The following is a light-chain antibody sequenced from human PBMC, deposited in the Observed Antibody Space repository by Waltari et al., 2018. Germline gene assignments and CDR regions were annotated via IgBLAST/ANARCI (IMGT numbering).Light chain of an antibody. CDR2: DVH. Sequence: QSALTQPASVSGSPGQSITISCTGTSSDVDAYNYVSWYQQHPGKVPKVMIYDVHKRPSGVSNRFSGSKSGNTASLTISGLQSEDEADYYCSSFTSRRTLVFGGGTKLTVL. V-gene: IGLV2-14*01. CDR3: SSFTSRRTLV. J-gene: IGLJ2*01. CDR1: SSDVDAYNY.